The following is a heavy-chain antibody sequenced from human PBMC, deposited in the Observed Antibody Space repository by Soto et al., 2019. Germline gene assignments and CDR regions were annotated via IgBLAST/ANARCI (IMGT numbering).Heavy chain of an antibody. D-gene: IGHD5-12*01. V-gene: IGHV3-30*03. Sequence: PGGCLRLCCASSGFVVSSYGMNWVRQAPGKGLEWVAVISYDGSNKYYADSVKGRFTISRDNSKNTLYLQMNSLRAEDTAVYYCATAINLSRYSGYGGDYWGQGTLVTVSS. CDR3: ATAINLSRYSGYGGDY. J-gene: IGHJ4*02. CDR2: ISYDGSNK. CDR1: GFVVSSYG.